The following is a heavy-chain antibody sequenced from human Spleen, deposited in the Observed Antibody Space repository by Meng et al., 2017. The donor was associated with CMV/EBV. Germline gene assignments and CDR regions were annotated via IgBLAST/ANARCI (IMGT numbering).Heavy chain of an antibody. J-gene: IGHJ4*02. D-gene: IGHD2-15*01. CDR3: AREIGLSSRSPWSMGY. CDR2: IVPILGTA. Sequence: ASGGTFSNYGVNWVRQAPGQGLEWMGGIVPILGTANYARKFRGRVTITTDESTSTVYMELSSLTSDDTAVYYCAREIGLSSRSPWSMGYWGQGTLVTVS. V-gene: IGHV1-69*05. CDR1: GGTFSNYG.